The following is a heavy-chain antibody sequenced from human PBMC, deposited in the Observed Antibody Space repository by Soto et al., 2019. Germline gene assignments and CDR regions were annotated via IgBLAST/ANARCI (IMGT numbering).Heavy chain of an antibody. V-gene: IGHV3-74*01. J-gene: IGHJ3*02. CDR2: IKSDGTYT. D-gene: IGHD3-3*01. CDR3: AKDWTSI. CDR1: GFTFSNSW. Sequence: PGGSLRLSCAASGFTFSNSWMHWVRQAPGKGLVWVSRIKSDGTYTNYADSVKGRFTISRDNAESTLYLQMNSLRAEDTAVYFCAKDWTSIWGQGTMVTVSS.